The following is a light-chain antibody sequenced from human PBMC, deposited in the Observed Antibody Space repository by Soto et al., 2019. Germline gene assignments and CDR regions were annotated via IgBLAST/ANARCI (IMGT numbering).Light chain of an antibody. CDR1: SXDVGSYDY. Sequence: SVLTQPAPVSGSPGQSNTISCTGTSXDVGSYDYVSWYQHHPGKAPKFMIYEVTNRPSGVSHRFSASKSGNTASLTISALPAEDEADYYCSSSTSTSTHVFRTGTKVTVL. J-gene: IGLJ1*01. V-gene: IGLV2-14*01. CDR3: SSSTSTSTHV. CDR2: EVT.